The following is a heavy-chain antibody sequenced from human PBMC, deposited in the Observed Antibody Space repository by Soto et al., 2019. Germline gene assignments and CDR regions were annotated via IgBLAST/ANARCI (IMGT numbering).Heavy chain of an antibody. D-gene: IGHD5-12*01. CDR3: AKGREYSGYGYQYYFDY. V-gene: IGHV3-23*01. J-gene: IGHJ4*02. Sequence: EVQLLESGGGLVQPGGSLRLSCAASGFTFSSYAMSWVRQAPGKGLEWVSGISGSGGYTYYADSVKGRFTISRDNSKNTLYLHRHSLRAEDTAVYYCAKGREYSGYGYQYYFDYWGQGTLVTVSS. CDR1: GFTFSSYA. CDR2: ISGSGGYT.